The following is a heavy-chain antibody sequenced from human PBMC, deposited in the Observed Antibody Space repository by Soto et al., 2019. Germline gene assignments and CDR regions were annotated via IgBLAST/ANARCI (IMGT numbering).Heavy chain of an antibody. V-gene: IGHV3-30-3*01. D-gene: IGHD3-22*01. J-gene: IGHJ3*02. CDR2: ISYDGSNK. Sequence: GGSLRISCAASGFTFSSYAMHWVRQAPGKGLEWVAVISYDGSNKYYADSVKGRFTISRDNSKDTLYLQMNSLRAEHTAVYYCARDWESGYYLDAFDIWGQGTMVTVSS. CDR3: ARDWESGYYLDAFDI. CDR1: GFTFSSYA.